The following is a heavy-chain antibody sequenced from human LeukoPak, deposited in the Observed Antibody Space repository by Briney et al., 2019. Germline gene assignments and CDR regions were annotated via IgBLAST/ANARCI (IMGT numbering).Heavy chain of an antibody. CDR2: IYTSGST. CDR3: ARGRKYCSSTSCYLNWFDP. CDR1: GGSISSYY. V-gene: IGHV4-4*07. D-gene: IGHD2-2*01. Sequence: SETLSLTCTVSGGSISSYYWSWIRQPAGKGLEWIGRIYTSGSTNYNPSLKSRVTMSVDTSKNQFSLKLSSVTAADTAVYYCARGRKYCSSTSCYLNWFDPWGQGTLVTVSS. J-gene: IGHJ5*02.